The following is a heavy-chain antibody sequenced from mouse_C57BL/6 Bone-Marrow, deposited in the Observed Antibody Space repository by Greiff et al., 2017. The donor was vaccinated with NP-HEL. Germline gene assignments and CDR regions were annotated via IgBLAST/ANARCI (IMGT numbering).Heavy chain of an antibody. D-gene: IGHD1-1*01. V-gene: IGHV1-81*01. CDR2: IYPRSGNT. J-gene: IGHJ4*01. CDR1: GYTFTSYG. Sequence: QVQLQQSGAELARPGASVKLSCKASGYTFTSYGISWVKQRTGQGLEWIGEIYPRSGNTYYNEKFKGKATLPADKSSSTAYMELRSLTSEDSAFYFCARRFINYYGSSYAMDYWGQGTSVTVSS. CDR3: ARRFINYYGSSYAMDY.